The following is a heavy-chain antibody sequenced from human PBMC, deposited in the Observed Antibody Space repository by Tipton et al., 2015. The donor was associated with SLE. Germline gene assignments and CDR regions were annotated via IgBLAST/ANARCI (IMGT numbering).Heavy chain of an antibody. CDR3: ARLISAYDCNFDY. CDR2: FYYGKST. Sequence: TLSLTCTVSGGSISRRNFYWAWIRQPPGKGLVWIGSFYYGKSTFYNPSLKSRVSISVDTSTNRLFLNLISVTAADTALYYCARLISAYDCNFDYWGQGTLVTVSS. D-gene: IGHD5-12*01. CDR1: GGSISRRNFY. V-gene: IGHV4-39*07. J-gene: IGHJ4*02.